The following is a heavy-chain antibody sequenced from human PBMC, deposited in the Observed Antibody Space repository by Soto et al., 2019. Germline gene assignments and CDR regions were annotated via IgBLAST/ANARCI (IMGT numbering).Heavy chain of an antibody. V-gene: IGHV4-34*01. J-gene: IGHJ4*02. Sequence: SETLSLTCAVYDGSFNHYFWRWIRQSPGRGLEWIGEISHGGNAKYNPSLQSRLTFSVDTSEKQFSLKLFSVTAADSAVYYCVRWGGGVTPPRFCYFDYWDQGALVTVSS. CDR2: ISHGGNA. CDR3: VRWGGGVTPPRFCYFDY. D-gene: IGHD2-8*01. CDR1: DGSFNHYF.